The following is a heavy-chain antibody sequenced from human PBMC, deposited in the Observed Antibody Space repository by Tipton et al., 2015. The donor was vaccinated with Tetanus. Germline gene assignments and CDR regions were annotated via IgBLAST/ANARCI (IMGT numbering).Heavy chain of an antibody. V-gene: IGHV3-74*01. Sequence: SLRLSCAASGFTFSSYWMHWVRQAPGKGLVWVSRINSDGSSTSYADSVKGRFTISRDNAKNTLYLQMNSLRAEDTAVYYCARPIQSRAFDIWGQGTMVTVSS. CDR2: INSDGSST. D-gene: IGHD5-18*01. CDR1: GFTFSSYW. CDR3: ARPIQSRAFDI. J-gene: IGHJ3*02.